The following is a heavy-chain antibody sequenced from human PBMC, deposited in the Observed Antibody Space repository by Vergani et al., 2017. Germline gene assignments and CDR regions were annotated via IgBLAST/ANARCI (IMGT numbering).Heavy chain of an antibody. D-gene: IGHD3-22*01. J-gene: IGHJ4*02. CDR2: INRDGSST. CDR1: GFTLSSYW. Sequence: EVQLVESGGGLVQPGGSLRLSCAASGFTLSSYWMHWVRQAPGKGLVWVSRINRDGSSTSYADSVKGRFTISRDHAKNTLYLQMNSLRAEDTAVYYCARGSYYYDSSGYQYCFDYWGQGTLVTVSS. V-gene: IGHV3-74*01. CDR3: ARGSYYYDSSGYQYCFDY.